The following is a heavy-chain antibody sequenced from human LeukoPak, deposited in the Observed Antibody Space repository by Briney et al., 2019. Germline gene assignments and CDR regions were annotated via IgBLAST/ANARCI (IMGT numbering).Heavy chain of an antibody. CDR1: GGSISSYY. CDR3: ARDLHYGSGSDS. Sequence: PSETLSLTCTVSGGSISSYYWSWIRQPPGKGLEWIGYIYYSGSTNYNPSLKSRVTISVDTSKNQFSLKLSSVTAADTAAYYCARDLHYGSGSDSWGQGTLVTVSS. D-gene: IGHD3-10*01. CDR2: IYYSGST. V-gene: IGHV4-59*01. J-gene: IGHJ4*02.